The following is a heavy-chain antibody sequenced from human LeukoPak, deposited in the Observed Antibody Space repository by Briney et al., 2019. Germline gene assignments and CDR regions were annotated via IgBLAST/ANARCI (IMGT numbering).Heavy chain of an antibody. CDR3: ARWYGGPDDY. J-gene: IGHJ4*02. D-gene: IGHD4-23*01. V-gene: IGHV1-2*02. Sequence: ASVKVSCKASGYTFTSYGISWVRQAPGQGLEWMGWINPNSGGTNYAQKFQGRVTMTRDTSISTAYMELSRLRADDTAVYYCARWYGGPDDYWGQGTLVTVSS. CDR1: GYTFTSYG. CDR2: INPNSGGT.